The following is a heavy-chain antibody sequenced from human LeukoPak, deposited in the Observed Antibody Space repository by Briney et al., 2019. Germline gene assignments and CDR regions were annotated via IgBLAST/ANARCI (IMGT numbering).Heavy chain of an antibody. Sequence: GGSLRLSCAASGFTFSYYWMSWVRQPPGKGLEWVANIKQDGSEKRYVDSMKGRFTISRDNANNSLYLHMNSVRVEDTAIYYCGRNQKGASDTFDIWGLGTMVTVSS. CDR3: GRNQKGASDTFDI. V-gene: IGHV3-7*01. J-gene: IGHJ3*02. CDR1: GFTFSYYW. CDR2: IKQDGSEK.